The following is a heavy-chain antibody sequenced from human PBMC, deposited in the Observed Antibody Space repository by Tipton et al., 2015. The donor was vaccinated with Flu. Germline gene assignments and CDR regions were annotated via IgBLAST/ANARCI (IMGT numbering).Heavy chain of an antibody. J-gene: IGHJ4*02. CDR3: ARVDSSSWYPFDY. V-gene: IGHV4-38-2*01. CDR2: IYHSGST. CDR1: GYSISSGYY. D-gene: IGHD6-13*01. Sequence: LRLSCAVSGYSISSGYYWGWIRQPPGKGLEWIGSIYHSGSTYYTPSLKSRVTISVDTSKNQFSLKLRSVTAADTAVYYCARVDSSSWYPFDYWGQGTLVTVSS.